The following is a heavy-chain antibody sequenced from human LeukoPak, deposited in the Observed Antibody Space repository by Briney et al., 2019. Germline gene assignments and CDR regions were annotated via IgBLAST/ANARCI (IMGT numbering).Heavy chain of an antibody. J-gene: IGHJ6*03. CDR3: ARGGGQFTVTTDPYYYYYMDV. Sequence: SSETLSLTCTVSGGSISSYYWSWIRQPPGKGLEWIGYIYYSGSTNYNPSLKSRVTISADTSKNQFSLKLSSVTAADTAVYYCARGGGQFTVTTDPYYYYYMDVWGKGTTVTVSS. V-gene: IGHV4-59*01. D-gene: IGHD4-11*01. CDR2: IYYSGST. CDR1: GGSISSYY.